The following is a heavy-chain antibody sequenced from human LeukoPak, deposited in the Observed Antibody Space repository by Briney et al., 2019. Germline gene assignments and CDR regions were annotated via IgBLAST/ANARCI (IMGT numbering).Heavy chain of an antibody. J-gene: IGHJ5*02. CDR2: IHPSSGGA. Sequence: ASVKVSCKASGYTFTRFHIHWVRQAPRQGLEWMGIIHPSSGGATSAQKFQGRLTMTRDTSTSTVYMELSSLRSEDTAVYYCARDSDASSLADPWGQGTLVTVSS. CDR1: GYTFTRFH. D-gene: IGHD6-6*01. CDR3: ARDSDASSLADP. V-gene: IGHV1-46*01.